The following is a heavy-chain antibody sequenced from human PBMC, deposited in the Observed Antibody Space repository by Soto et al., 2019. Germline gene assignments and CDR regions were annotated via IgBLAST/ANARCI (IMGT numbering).Heavy chain of an antibody. V-gene: IGHV1-69*01. CDR1: GGTFSSYA. CDR3: ARVTYYYDSTGYRVYYFDY. J-gene: IGHJ4*02. D-gene: IGHD3-22*01. CDR2: IIPIFGTA. Sequence: QVQLVQSGAEVKKPGSSVKVSCKASGGTFSSYAISWVRQAPGQGLEWMGWIIPIFGTANYAQKFQGRVTITADESTSTAYMELSSLRPEDTAVYYCARVTYYYDSTGYRVYYFDYWGQGTLVTVSS.